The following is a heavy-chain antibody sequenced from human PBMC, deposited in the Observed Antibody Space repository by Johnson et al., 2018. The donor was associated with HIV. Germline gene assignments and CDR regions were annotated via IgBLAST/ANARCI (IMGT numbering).Heavy chain of an antibody. D-gene: IGHD5-18*01. CDR3: ARDLDTAMVTGAFDI. CDR1: GFTFSSYA. V-gene: IGHV3-30-3*01. J-gene: IGHJ3*02. CDR2: ISYDGSNK. Sequence: QMLLVESGGGVVQPGRSLRLSCAASGFTFSSYAMHWVRQAPGKGLEWVAVISYDGSNKYYADSVKGRFTISRDNSKNTLYLQMNSLRAEDTAVYYCARDLDTAMVTGAFDIWGQGTMVTVSS.